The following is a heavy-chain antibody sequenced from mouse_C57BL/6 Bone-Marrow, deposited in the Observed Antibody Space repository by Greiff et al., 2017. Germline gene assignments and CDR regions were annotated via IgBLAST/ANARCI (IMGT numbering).Heavy chain of an antibody. D-gene: IGHD2-4*01. J-gene: IGHJ4*01. Sequence: VQLQQPGAELVKPGASVKLSCKASGYTFTSYWMQWVKQRPGQGLEWIGEIDPSDSYTNYNQKFKGKATLTVDTSSSTAYMQLSSLTSEDSAVYYCAREIILASYYYAMDYWGQGTSVTVSS. CDR1: GYTFTSYW. CDR3: AREIILASYYYAMDY. V-gene: IGHV1-50*01. CDR2: IDPSDSYT.